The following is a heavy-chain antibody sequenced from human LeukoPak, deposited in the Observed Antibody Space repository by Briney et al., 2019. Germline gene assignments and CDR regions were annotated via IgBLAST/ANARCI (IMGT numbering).Heavy chain of an antibody. D-gene: IGHD5-24*01. Sequence: GGSLRLSCAASGFTFSSFATTWVRQAPGKGLGWVANMKHDGIEKYYVDSVKGRFTISRDNTKNSLYLQMNSLRAEDTAVYYCAREGREGYNYPALDFWGQGILVTVSS. CDR1: GFTFSSFA. V-gene: IGHV3-7*05. CDR2: MKHDGIEK. J-gene: IGHJ4*02. CDR3: AREGREGYNYPALDF.